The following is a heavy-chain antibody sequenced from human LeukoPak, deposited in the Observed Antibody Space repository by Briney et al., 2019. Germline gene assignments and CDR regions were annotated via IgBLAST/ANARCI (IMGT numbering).Heavy chain of an antibody. CDR3: ARDRLQLVPYY. Sequence: GASVKVSCKASGYTFTSYGINWVRQAPGQGLEWMGWISPYNDDTNYAQKFQGRVTMTTDTSTTTAYVELRSLRSDDTAVYYCARDRLQLVPYYWGQGTLVTVSS. CDR1: GYTFTSYG. V-gene: IGHV1-18*01. CDR2: ISPYNDDT. D-gene: IGHD6-13*01. J-gene: IGHJ4*02.